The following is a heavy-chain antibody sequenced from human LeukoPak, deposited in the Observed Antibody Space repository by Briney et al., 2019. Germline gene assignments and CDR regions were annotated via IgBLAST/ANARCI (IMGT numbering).Heavy chain of an antibody. J-gene: IGHJ4*02. CDR3: ARVIVGATVFGY. Sequence: GASVKVSCKTSGYTFTGYYIHWVRQAPGQRLEGLAWINPDSFVTHYAQKFQGRVTLTLDTSINTAYMELSGLNFDDTAVYYCARVIVGATVFGYWGQGTLVTVSS. CDR1: GYTFTGYY. CDR2: INPDSFVT. V-gene: IGHV1-2*02. D-gene: IGHD1-26*01.